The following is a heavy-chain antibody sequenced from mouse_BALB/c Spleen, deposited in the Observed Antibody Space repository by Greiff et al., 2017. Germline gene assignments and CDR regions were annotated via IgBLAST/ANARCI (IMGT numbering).Heavy chain of an antibody. D-gene: IGHD1-1*01. CDR1: GYTFTSYW. Sequence: VQLQQPGAELVKPGASVKLSCKASGYTFTSYWMHWVKQRPGQGLEWIGEINPSNGRTNYNEKFKSKATLTVDKSSSTAYMQLSSLTSEDSAVYYCARVLITAEVATDYWGQGTTLTVSS. V-gene: IGHV1S81*02. CDR2: INPSNGRT. CDR3: ARVLITAEVATDY. J-gene: IGHJ2*01.